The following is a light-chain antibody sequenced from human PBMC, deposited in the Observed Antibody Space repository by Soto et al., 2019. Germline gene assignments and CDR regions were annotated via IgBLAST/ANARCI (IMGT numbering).Light chain of an antibody. CDR2: EVS. CDR1: SSDVWDYNY. V-gene: IGLV2-14*01. CDR3: SLYTTINTRACI. Sequence: QSALTQPASVSGSPGQSITISCTGTSSDVWDYNYVSWYQQHPGKAPKVMIYEVSNRPSXVSNRFSGSKSGNTASLTISGLQAEEAAGHYCSLYTTINTRACIFVNGTKVTVL. J-gene: IGLJ1*01.